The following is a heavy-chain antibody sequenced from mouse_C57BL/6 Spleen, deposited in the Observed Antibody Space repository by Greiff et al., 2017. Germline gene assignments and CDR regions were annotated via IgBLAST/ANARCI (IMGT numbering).Heavy chain of an antibody. Sequence: VQLQQSGPGLAKPSQTLSLTCSVTGYSITSDYWNWFRKFPGNKLEYMGYISYSGSTYYNPSLKSRISITRDTSKNQYYLQLNSVTTEDTATYCCARGEPAWFAYWGQGTLVTVSA. J-gene: IGHJ3*01. CDR2: ISYSGST. V-gene: IGHV3-8*01. CDR3: ARGEPAWFAY. CDR1: GYSITSDY.